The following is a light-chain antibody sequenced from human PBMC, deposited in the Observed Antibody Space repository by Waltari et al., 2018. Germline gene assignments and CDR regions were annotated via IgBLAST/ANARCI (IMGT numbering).Light chain of an antibody. CDR1: QSVTSND. CDR3: HQYGVSPWT. CDR2: DAS. Sequence: DTVLTPSPGTLSLSPGEGVTLSCRASQSVTSNDLAWYQQKPGQAPRLLIYDASSRATGTPDRVSGSGSGTDFTLTISRLEPEDFAVYYCHQYGVSPWTFGLGTKVEIK. J-gene: IGKJ1*01. V-gene: IGKV3-20*01.